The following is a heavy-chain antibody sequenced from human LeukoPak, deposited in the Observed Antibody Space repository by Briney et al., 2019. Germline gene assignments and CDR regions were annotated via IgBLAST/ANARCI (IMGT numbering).Heavy chain of an antibody. CDR3: ARGWFDP. V-gene: IGHV3-48*01. Sequence: GGSLRLSCAASGFTFSSYSMNWVRQAPGKGLEWVSFINGNSAAINYADSVRGRFTISRDNSKNTLYLQMNSLRAEDTAVYYCARGWFDPWGQGTLVTVSS. J-gene: IGHJ5*02. CDR1: GFTFSSYS. CDR2: INGNSAAI.